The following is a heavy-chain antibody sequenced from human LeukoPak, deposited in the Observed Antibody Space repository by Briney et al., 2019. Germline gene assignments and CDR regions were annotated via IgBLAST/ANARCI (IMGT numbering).Heavy chain of an antibody. Sequence: SETLSLTXTVSGGSISSGSYYWSWIRQPAGKGLDWIGRIYTSGSTNYNPSLKSRVTISVDTSKNQFSLKLSSVTAADTAVYYCARDYGSPKYYYYMDVWGKGTTVTVSS. J-gene: IGHJ6*03. CDR3: ARDYGSPKYYYYMDV. CDR2: IYTSGST. V-gene: IGHV4-61*02. CDR1: GGSISSGSYY. D-gene: IGHD4-17*01.